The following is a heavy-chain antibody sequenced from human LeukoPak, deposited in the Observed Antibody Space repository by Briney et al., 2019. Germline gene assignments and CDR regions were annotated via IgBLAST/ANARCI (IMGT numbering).Heavy chain of an antibody. J-gene: IGHJ3*02. V-gene: IGHV3-7*01. CDR2: IKQDGRES. Sequence: GGSLRLSCEASGFNFGMHWMSWVRQPRGKGLERVANIKQDGRESKYVDSAKGRFTISRDNAKSSLFLQMNSLRAEDTAVYFCARNFYDNPMWGDAFDIWGQGTMVTVSS. D-gene: IGHD3-22*01. CDR1: GFNFGMHW. CDR3: ARNFYDNPMWGDAFDI.